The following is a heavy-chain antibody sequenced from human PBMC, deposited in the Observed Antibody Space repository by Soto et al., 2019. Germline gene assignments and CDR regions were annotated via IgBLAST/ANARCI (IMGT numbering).Heavy chain of an antibody. Sequence: EVQLLESGGGLAQPGGSLRLSCAASAFTFSSYAMSWVRQPPGKGLEWVSAVSGSGDSTYYADSVKGRFTISRDNSKNTLYLQMNSLRAEDTAVYYCAKGRASDCPGCTQDYWGQGTLVTVS. V-gene: IGHV3-23*01. D-gene: IGHD2-21*02. CDR1: AFTFSSYA. CDR3: AKGRASDCPGCTQDY. CDR2: VSGSGDST. J-gene: IGHJ4*02.